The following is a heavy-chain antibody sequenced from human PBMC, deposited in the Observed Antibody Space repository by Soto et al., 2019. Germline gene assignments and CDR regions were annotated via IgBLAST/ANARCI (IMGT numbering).Heavy chain of an antibody. Sequence: EVQLVESAGGLVQPGGSLRLSCVASGFTFSNYWMYWVRQAPGEGLVWVSRINSDGSVSSYADSVKGRLTISRDNVKNTLYLQMDSLRAEDTAVYYCARGDCVGGTCYSLAGSFYYYMDVWGKGTTVTVFS. D-gene: IGHD2-15*01. CDR2: INSDGSVS. J-gene: IGHJ6*03. CDR3: ARGDCVGGTCYSLAGSFYYYMDV. V-gene: IGHV3-74*01. CDR1: GFTFSNYW.